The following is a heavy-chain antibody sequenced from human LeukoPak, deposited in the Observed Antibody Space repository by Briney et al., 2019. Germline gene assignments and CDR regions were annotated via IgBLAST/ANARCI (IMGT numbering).Heavy chain of an antibody. CDR3: AKDRYCSGGSCNYDALDC. Sequence: GGSLRLSCAASGFTVSSNYMSWVRQAPGRGLEWVSVIYSGGSTYYADSVKGRFTISRDNSKNTLYLQMNSLRAEDTAVYYCAKDRYCSGGSCNYDALDCWGQGTLVAVSS. V-gene: IGHV3-66*01. CDR2: IYSGGST. D-gene: IGHD2-15*01. J-gene: IGHJ4*02. CDR1: GFTVSSNY.